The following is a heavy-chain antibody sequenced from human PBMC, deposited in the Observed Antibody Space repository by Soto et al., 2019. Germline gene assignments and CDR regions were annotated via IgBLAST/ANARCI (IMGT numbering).Heavy chain of an antibody. V-gene: IGHV4-34*01. D-gene: IGHD1-26*01. J-gene: IGHJ4*02. Sequence: QVHLQQWGAGLLKPSETLSLTCAVYGGPISGYYYSWIRQSPGKGLEWIGEINQSGSTNYNPSLQSRVTVSTDTSKNQFSLKMNSVTAADTSIYYCARARGGSGSYVYWGQGTLVTVSS. CDR3: ARARGGSGSYVY. CDR2: INQSGST. CDR1: GGPISGYY.